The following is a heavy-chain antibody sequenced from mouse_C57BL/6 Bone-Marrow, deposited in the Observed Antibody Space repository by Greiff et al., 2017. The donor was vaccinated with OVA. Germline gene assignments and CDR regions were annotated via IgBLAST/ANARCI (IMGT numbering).Heavy chain of an antibody. V-gene: IGHV1-55*01. Sequence: QVQLQQPGAELVKPGASVKMSCKASGYTFTSYWITWVKQRPGQGLEWIGDIYPGSGSTNYNEKFKSKATLTVDTSSSTAYMQLSSLTSEDSAVYYCAIYGSSQYYFDYWGQGTTLTVSS. J-gene: IGHJ2*01. CDR3: AIYGSSQYYFDY. CDR1: GYTFTSYW. D-gene: IGHD1-1*01. CDR2: IYPGSGST.